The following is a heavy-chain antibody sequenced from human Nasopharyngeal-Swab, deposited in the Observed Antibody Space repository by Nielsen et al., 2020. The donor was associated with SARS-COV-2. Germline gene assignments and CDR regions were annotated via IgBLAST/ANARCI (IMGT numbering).Heavy chain of an antibody. CDR2: ISYEGSIK. D-gene: IGHD3-10*01. V-gene: IGHV3-30*03. CDR3: ARRKEILWLGSQRHGMDV. Sequence: GRSLRLSCTASGFSFNNYGMHWVRQAPGKGLEWVAIISYEGSIKHYADYVEGRFTISRDASKNTLYLQMNSLRPEDTAVYYCARRKEILWLGSQRHGMDVWGQGTTVTVSS. CDR1: GFSFNNYG. J-gene: IGHJ6*02.